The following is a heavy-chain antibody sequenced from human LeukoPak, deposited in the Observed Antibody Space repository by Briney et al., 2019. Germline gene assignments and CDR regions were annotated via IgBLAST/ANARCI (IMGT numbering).Heavy chain of an antibody. Sequence: SETLSLTCAVYGGSFSGYYWSWIRQPPGKGLEWIGYIYYSGSTNYNPSLKSRVTISVDTSKNQFSLKLSSVTAADTAMYYCARAKGANSAYFPFDFWGQGTLVTVSS. CDR2: IYYSGST. D-gene: IGHD2/OR15-2a*01. CDR3: ARAKGANSAYFPFDF. J-gene: IGHJ4*02. V-gene: IGHV4-34*11. CDR1: GGSFSGYY.